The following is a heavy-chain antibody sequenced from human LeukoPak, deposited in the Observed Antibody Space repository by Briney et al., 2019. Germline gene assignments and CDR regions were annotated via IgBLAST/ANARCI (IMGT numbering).Heavy chain of an antibody. D-gene: IGHD2-15*01. CDR1: GDSISSGDYY. V-gene: IGHV4-61*02. CDR3: ARGHCSGGSCYQYWFDP. Sequence: SQTLSLTCTVSGDSISSGDYYWSWIRQPAGKGLEWIGRISSSGSTNYNPSLKSRVTISVDTSKNQFSLKLSSVTAADTAVYYCARGHCSGGSCYQYWFDPWGQGTLVTVSS. CDR2: ISSSGST. J-gene: IGHJ5*02.